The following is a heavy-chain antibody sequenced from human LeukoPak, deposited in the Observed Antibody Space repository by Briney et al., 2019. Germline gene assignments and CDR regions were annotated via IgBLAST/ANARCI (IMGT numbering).Heavy chain of an antibody. J-gene: IGHJ6*02. Sequence: GGSLRLSCAASGFALSSHWMTWFRQVPGRGPEWVANVNRDGSETYYLDSVKGRFTISKDNAKNSLYLQMNSLRAEDTALYHCARNNGMDVWGQGTTVIVSS. CDR1: GFALSSHW. CDR2: VNRDGSET. V-gene: IGHV3-7*03. CDR3: ARNNGMDV.